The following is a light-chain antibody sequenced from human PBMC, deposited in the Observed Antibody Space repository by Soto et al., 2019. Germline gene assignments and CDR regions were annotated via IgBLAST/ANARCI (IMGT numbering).Light chain of an antibody. Sequence: DIQMTQSPPSLSASVGDRVTITCRASQDIRNFVAWYQQKPGKAPKLLIYAASTLQSGVPSRFSGSGSGTDFTLTINSLQPEDVATYYCQGLNDYPITFGQGTRLEIK. V-gene: IGKV1-27*01. CDR2: AAS. CDR1: QDIRNF. J-gene: IGKJ5*01. CDR3: QGLNDYPIT.